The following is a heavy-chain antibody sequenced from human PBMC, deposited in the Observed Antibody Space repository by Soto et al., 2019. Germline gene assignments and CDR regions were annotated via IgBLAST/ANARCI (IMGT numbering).Heavy chain of an antibody. CDR3: ARGGQGGMDV. D-gene: IGHD1-26*01. V-gene: IGHV1-46*01. CDR2: INPTGGST. CDR1: GYTFTNYY. J-gene: IGHJ6*02. Sequence: ASVKVSCKASGYTFTNYYMHWVRQAPGQGLEWMGIINPTGGSTYYAQKFQGRVTMTSDTSTTTVYMELSSLRSEDTAVYYCARGGQGGMDVWGQETSVTVYS.